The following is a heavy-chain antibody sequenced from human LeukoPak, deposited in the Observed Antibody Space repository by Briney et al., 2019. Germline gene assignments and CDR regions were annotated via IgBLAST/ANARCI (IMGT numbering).Heavy chain of an antibody. Sequence: SETLSLTCTVSGGSISSYYWSWIRQRPGEGLEWIGYIYYSGSTNYSHSLKSRVTISLDKSKNQFSLKLTSVTAADTAVYYCAGGAAGSYYFAYGGQGTLVTVSS. CDR2: IYYSGST. V-gene: IGHV4-59*01. D-gene: IGHD6-13*01. CDR1: GGSISSYY. CDR3: AGGAAGSYYFAY. J-gene: IGHJ4*02.